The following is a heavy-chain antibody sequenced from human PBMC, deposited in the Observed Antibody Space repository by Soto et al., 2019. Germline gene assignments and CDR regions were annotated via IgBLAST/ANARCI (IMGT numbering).Heavy chain of an antibody. V-gene: IGHV3-23*01. CDR2: ISGSGVST. CDR1: GLTFSSYA. CDR3: AKGPPRRGYITYSLDP. D-gene: IGHD3-22*01. J-gene: IGHJ5*02. Sequence: GGSLRLSCAASGLTFSSYAMNWVRQAPGKGLEWVSTISGSGVSTYYADSVKGRFTISRDNSKNTLYLQMDSLGVEDKTVYYCAKGPPRRGYITYSLDPGGQGPLVTVSS.